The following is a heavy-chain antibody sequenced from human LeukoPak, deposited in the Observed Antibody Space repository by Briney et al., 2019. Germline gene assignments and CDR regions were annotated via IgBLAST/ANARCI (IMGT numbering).Heavy chain of an antibody. J-gene: IGHJ5*02. CDR3: ARDNYDILTGYRNWFDP. D-gene: IGHD3-9*01. Sequence: PGGSLRLSCAASGFTFSSYWMHWVRQAPGKGLVWVSRINGDGSSTSYADSVKGRFTISRDNAKNTLYLQMNSLRAEDTAVYYCARDNYDILTGYRNWFDPWGQGTLVTVSS. CDR1: GFTFSSYW. V-gene: IGHV3-74*01. CDR2: INGDGSST.